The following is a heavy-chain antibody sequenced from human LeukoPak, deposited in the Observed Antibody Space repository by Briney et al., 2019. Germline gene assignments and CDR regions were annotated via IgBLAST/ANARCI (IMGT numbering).Heavy chain of an antibody. D-gene: IGHD1-26*01. CDR2: IIPILGIA. J-gene: IGHJ6*02. Sequence: ASVKVSCKASGGTFSSYAISWVRQAPGQGLEWMGRIIPILGIANYAQKLQGRVTMTTDTSTSTAYMELRSLRSDDTAVYYCARVEGASSYYYGMDVWGQGTTVTVSS. CDR3: ARVEGASSYYYGMDV. V-gene: IGHV1-69*04. CDR1: GGTFSSYA.